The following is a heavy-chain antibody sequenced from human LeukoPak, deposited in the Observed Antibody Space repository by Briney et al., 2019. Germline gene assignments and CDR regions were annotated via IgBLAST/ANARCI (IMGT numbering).Heavy chain of an antibody. CDR1: GGSISSYY. CDR3: AREYYFGMDV. J-gene: IGHJ6*02. Sequence: SETLSLTCAVSGGSISSYYWSWIRQPPGKGLEWIGRIYTSGSTNYNPSLKSRVTMSVDTSKNQFSLKLTSVTAADTAVYYCAREYYFGMDVWGQGTTVTVSS. V-gene: IGHV4-4*07. CDR2: IYTSGST.